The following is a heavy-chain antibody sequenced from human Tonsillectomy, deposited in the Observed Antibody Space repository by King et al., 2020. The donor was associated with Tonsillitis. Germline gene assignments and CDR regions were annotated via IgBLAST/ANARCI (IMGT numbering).Heavy chain of an antibody. J-gene: IGHJ3*02. CDR1: GFTFSNYG. CDR2: ISDDGTNK. D-gene: IGHD2-8*01. V-gene: IGHV3-33*05. Sequence: VQLVESGGGVVQPGRSLRLSCATSGFTFSNYGMHWVRQAPGKGLEWVALISDDGTNKFYADSVKGRFTISRDNSENTLYLQINSLRAEDTALYYCATDWGGTNQLDVFDIWGQGKLATVSS. CDR3: ATDWGGTNQLDVFDI.